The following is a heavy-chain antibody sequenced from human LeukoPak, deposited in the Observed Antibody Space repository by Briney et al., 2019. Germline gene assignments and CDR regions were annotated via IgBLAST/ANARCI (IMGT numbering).Heavy chain of an antibody. CDR1: GFPFSSYA. V-gene: IGHV3-53*01. D-gene: IGHD3-22*01. J-gene: IGHJ3*02. CDR3: ARALYYYDSSGYLNDAFDI. CDR2: IYSGGST. Sequence: GGSLRLSCAVSGFPFSSYAMSWVRQAPGKGLEWVSVIYSGGSTYYADSVKGRFTTSRDNSKNTLYLQMNSLRAEDTAVYYCARALYYYDSSGYLNDAFDIWGQGTMVTVSS.